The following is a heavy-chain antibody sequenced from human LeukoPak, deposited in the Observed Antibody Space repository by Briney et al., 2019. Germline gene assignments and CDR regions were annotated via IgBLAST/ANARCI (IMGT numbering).Heavy chain of an antibody. Sequence: PSETLSLTCAVYGGSFSGYYWSWIRQPPGKGLEWIGEINHSGSTNYNPSLKSRVTISVDTSKNQFSLKLSSVTAADTAVYYCASVDSSSHYYYYYGMDVWGQGTTVTVSS. D-gene: IGHD6-6*01. J-gene: IGHJ6*02. CDR3: ASVDSSSHYYYYYGMDV. V-gene: IGHV4-34*01. CDR2: INHSGST. CDR1: GGSFSGYY.